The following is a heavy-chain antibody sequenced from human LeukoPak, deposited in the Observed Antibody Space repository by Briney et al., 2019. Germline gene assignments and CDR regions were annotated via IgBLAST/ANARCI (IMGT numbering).Heavy chain of an antibody. CDR2: IIPIFGTA. J-gene: IGHJ4*02. Sequence: SVKVSCKASGGTFSSYAISWLRQAPGQGLEWMGGIIPIFGTANYAQKFQGRVTITADKSTSTAYMELSSLRSEDTAVYYCARGYSYGYFDYWGQGTLVTVSS. V-gene: IGHV1-69*06. CDR1: GGTFSSYA. D-gene: IGHD5-18*01. CDR3: ARGYSYGYFDY.